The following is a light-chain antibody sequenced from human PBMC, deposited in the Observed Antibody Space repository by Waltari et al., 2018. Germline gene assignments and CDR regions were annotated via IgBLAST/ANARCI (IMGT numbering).Light chain of an antibody. CDR3: SSYAGSSKGV. CDR2: AVS. Sequence: QSALTQPASVSGSPGQSITISCTGTSSDVGNYTRVPWDQQHPGKAPKLMIYAVSKRPSGVSDRFSGSKSGDMASLTISGLQPEDEAEYFCSSYAGSSKGVFGGGTKVTVL. CDR1: SSDVGNYTR. J-gene: IGLJ2*01. V-gene: IGLV2-23*02.